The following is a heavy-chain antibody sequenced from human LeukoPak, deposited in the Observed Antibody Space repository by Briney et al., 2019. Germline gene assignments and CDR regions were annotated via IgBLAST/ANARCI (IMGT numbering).Heavy chain of an antibody. J-gene: IGHJ6*03. CDR3: ARGGYCGGDCYLYYYYYMDV. CDR2: ISSSGSYI. Sequence: QAGGSLRLSCVASEITLSRYSMHWVRQAPGKGLEWVSSISSSGSYIYYADSVKGRFTISRDNAKKSLYLQMVSLRAEDTAIYYCARGGYCGGDCYLYYYYYMDVWGKGTTVTVS. CDR1: EITLSRYS. V-gene: IGHV3-21*01. D-gene: IGHD2-21*02.